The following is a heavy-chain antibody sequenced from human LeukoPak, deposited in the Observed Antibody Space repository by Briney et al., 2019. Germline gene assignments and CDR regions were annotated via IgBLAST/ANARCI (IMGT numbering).Heavy chain of an antibody. CDR2: MHNNGNI. J-gene: IGHJ4*01. V-gene: IGHV4-38-2*02. CDR1: GYSIGSAYY. CDR3: ARGYGSLGY. Sequence: PSETLSLTCTVSGYSIGSAYYWGWIRPPPGKGLEWIGSMHNNGNINYNPSLKSRVTISLDTSNNQFSLRLSSVTAADTAVYYCARGYGSLGYWGQGTLVIVSS. D-gene: IGHD4-17*01.